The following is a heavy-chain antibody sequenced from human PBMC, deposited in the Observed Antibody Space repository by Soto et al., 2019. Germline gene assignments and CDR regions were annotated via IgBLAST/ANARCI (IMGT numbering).Heavy chain of an antibody. D-gene: IGHD2-21*02. CDR1: GYTFTSYD. CDR2: MNPNSGNT. Sequence: ASVKVSCKASGYTFTSYDINWVRQATGQGLEWMGWMNPNSGNTGYAQKFQGRVTMTRNTSISTAYMELSSLRSEDTAVYYCARGPVVTAIPFRSYYYYGMDVWGQGTTVTVSS. CDR3: ARGPVVTAIPFRSYYYYGMDV. J-gene: IGHJ6*02. V-gene: IGHV1-8*01.